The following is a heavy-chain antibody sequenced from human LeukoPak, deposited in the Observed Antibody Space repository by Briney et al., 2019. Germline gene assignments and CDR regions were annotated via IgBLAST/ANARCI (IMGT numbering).Heavy chain of an antibody. CDR3: ARHSSSWYPDY. CDR2: IHYTGST. J-gene: IGHJ4*02. CDR1: GGSIRSYY. V-gene: IGHV4-59*08. D-gene: IGHD6-13*01. Sequence: SETLSLTCTVSGGSIRSYYWSWIRQPPGKGLEWIGYIHYTGSTNYNPSLKSRVTISVDTSKNQFSLQLSSVTARVTAVYFCARHSSSWYPDYWGQGTLVTVSS.